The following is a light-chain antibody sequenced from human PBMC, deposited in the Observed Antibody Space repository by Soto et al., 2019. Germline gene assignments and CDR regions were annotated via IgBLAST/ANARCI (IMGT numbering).Light chain of an antibody. J-gene: IGKJ1*01. Sequence: EIVLPKLPPTLSLSPGEKATLXCRASQSVSSSYLAWYQQKPGLAPRLLIYGASSRATGIPDRFSGSGSGTDFTLTISRLEPDDFALYHCQQYGSSPPTFGQGTKVDIK. CDR3: QQYGSSPPT. CDR2: GAS. V-gene: IGKV3D-20*01. CDR1: QSVSSSY.